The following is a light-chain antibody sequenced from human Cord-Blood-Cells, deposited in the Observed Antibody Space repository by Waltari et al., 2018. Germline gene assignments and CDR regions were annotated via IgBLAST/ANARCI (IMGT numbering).Light chain of an antibody. J-gene: IGKJ5*01. CDR3: MQALQTPIN. CDR2: LGS. V-gene: IGKV2-28*01. Sequence: IVMTQSPLSLPVTPGEPASIPCRSSQSLLHSNGYNSLDWYLQKPGQSPQLLIYLGSNRASGVPERCSGSGSGTDFTLKISRVEAEDVGVYYCMQALQTPINFGQGTRLEIK. CDR1: QSLLHSNGYNS.